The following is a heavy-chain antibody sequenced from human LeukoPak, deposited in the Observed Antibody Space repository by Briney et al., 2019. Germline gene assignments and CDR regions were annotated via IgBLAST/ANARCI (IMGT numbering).Heavy chain of an antibody. D-gene: IGHD3-22*01. CDR2: ISYDGSNK. CDR1: GFTFSSYG. V-gene: IGHV3-30*18. J-gene: IGHJ4*02. Sequence: GRSLRLSCAASGFTFSSYGMHWVRQAPGKGLEWVAVISYDGSNKYYADSVKGRFTISRDNSKNTLYLQMNSLRAEDTAVYYCAKDRYDSSGYSLGYWGQGTLVTVSS. CDR3: AKDRYDSSGYSLGY.